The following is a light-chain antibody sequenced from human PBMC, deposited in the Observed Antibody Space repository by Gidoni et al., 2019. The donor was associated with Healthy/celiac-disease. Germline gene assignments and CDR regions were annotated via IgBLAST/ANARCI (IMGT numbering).Light chain of an antibody. CDR2: AAS. CDR1: QSISSD. V-gene: IGKV1-39*01. CDR3: QQSYSTPLP. Sequence: DIQMTQSPSSLSASVGDRVTITCLASQSISSDLNWYQQKPGKAPKLLIYAASSLQSGVPSRFSGSGSVTDFTLTISSLPPEHFATYSCQQSYSTPLPFXGXTKVEIK. J-gene: IGKJ4*01.